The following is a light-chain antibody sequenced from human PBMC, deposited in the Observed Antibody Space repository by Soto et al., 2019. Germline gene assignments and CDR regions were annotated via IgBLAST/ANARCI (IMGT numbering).Light chain of an antibody. CDR1: SSDVGSYNY. Sequence: QSALTQPASVSGSPGQSITISCTGTSSDVGSYNYVSWYQLHPGKAPKLMIYEVSNRPSGVSNRFSGSKSGDTASLIISGLQAEDEADYYCSSYGGNSNYVFGTGTKVTVL. CDR2: EVS. V-gene: IGLV2-14*01. J-gene: IGLJ1*01. CDR3: SSYGGNSNYV.